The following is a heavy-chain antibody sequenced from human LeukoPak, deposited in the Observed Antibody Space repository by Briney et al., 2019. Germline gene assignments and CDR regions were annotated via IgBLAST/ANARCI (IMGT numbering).Heavy chain of an antibody. CDR2: INHGGST. CDR3: ARSRRGYYYGSGSYES. Sequence: SETLSLTCAVYGGSFSGYYWSWIRQPPGKGLEWIGEINHGGSTNYNPSLKSRVTISVDTSKNQFSLKLSSVTAADTAVYYCARSRRGYYYGSGSYESWGQGTLVTVSS. J-gene: IGHJ5*02. D-gene: IGHD3-10*01. V-gene: IGHV4-34*01. CDR1: GGSFSGYY.